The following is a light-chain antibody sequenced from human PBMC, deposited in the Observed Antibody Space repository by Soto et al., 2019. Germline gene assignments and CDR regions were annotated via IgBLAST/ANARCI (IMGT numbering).Light chain of an antibody. V-gene: IGLV2-14*03. CDR1: SSDVGGFNY. CDR3: TSYTSSTPHV. J-gene: IGLJ1*01. CDR2: DVS. Sequence: QSALTQPASVSGSPGQSITISCTGTSSDVGGFNYVSWYQQHPGKAPKLMIYDVSDRPSGVSNRFSGSKSGNTASLTISGLQAEDEADYYSTSYTSSTPHVFGPGTKVPVL.